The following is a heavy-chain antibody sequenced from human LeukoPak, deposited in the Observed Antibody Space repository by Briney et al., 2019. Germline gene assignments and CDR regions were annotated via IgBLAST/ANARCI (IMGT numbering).Heavy chain of an antibody. CDR1: GFTFSSYS. CDR2: ISSSSSTI. Sequence: GGSLRLSCVASGFTFSSYSMNWVRQAPGKGLEWVSYISSSSSTIYYADSVKGRFTISRDNAKDSLYLQMNSLRAEDTAVYYCASPLGSSSRGFDYWGQGTLVTVSS. D-gene: IGHD6-6*01. V-gene: IGHV3-48*01. J-gene: IGHJ4*02. CDR3: ASPLGSSSRGFDY.